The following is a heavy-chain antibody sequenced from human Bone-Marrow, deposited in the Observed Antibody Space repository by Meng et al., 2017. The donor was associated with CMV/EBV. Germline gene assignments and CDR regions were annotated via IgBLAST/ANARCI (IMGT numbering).Heavy chain of an antibody. CDR2: IKKKADSYTT. J-gene: IGHJ6*02. D-gene: IGHD2-2*01. CDR1: GFIFSDHH. CDR3: ADLPEAFGMDV. V-gene: IGHV3-72*01. Sequence: GGSLRLSCAASGFIFSDHHMDWVRQAPGRGLEWVGEIKKKADSYTTHYAASVKGRFTISRDDSKNSVYLQLSSLKPEDSAVYYCADLPEAFGMDVWGQGTTVTVSS.